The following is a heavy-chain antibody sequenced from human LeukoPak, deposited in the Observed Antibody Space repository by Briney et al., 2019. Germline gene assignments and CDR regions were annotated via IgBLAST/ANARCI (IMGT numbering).Heavy chain of an antibody. CDR1: GFTFSDYY. Sequence: PGGSLRLSCAASGFTFSDYYMSWIRQAPGKGLEWVSYISSSGSTIYYADSVKGRFTISRDNAKNSLYLQMNSLRAEDTAVYYCARGRTYYDILTRPSVDGAFDIWGQGTMVTVSS. CDR3: ARGRTYYDILTRPSVDGAFDI. CDR2: ISSSGSTI. D-gene: IGHD3-9*01. J-gene: IGHJ3*02. V-gene: IGHV3-11*01.